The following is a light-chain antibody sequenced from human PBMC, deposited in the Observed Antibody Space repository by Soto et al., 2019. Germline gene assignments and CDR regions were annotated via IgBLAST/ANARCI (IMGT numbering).Light chain of an antibody. V-gene: IGKV3-11*01. J-gene: IGKJ4*01. CDR2: DAS. Sequence: EIVLTQSPATLSLSPGERATLSCRASQSVSSSLAWYQQKPGQAPRLLIYDASNRATGIPARFSGSGSGTDFTLTISSLEPEDLAVYYCQQRSNWPPFGGGTKVEIK. CDR1: QSVSSS. CDR3: QQRSNWPP.